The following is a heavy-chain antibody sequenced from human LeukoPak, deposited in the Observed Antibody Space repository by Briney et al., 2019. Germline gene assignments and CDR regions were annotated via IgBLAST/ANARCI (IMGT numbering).Heavy chain of an antibody. Sequence: GASLRLSWAASGFTFSSYSMNWVRQAPGEGVGLVSFIRSSSSYIYNAYSVEGRFTISRDNAKNSLYLQMNSLRAEDTAVYYCARGSRTYCSSTSCHFDYWGQGTLVTVSS. D-gene: IGHD2-2*01. CDR3: ARGSRTYCSSTSCHFDY. CDR2: IRSSSSYI. CDR1: GFTFSSYS. V-gene: IGHV3-21*01. J-gene: IGHJ4*02.